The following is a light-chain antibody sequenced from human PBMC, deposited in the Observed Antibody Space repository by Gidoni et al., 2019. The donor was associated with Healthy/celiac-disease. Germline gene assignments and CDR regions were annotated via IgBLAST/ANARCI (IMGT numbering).Light chain of an antibody. J-gene: IGLJ3*02. Sequence: QPVLTQSSSASASLGSSVKRTCTLSSGHSSYIIAWHQQQPGKAPRYLMKLEGSGSYNKGSGVPDRFSGSSSGADRYLTISNLQSEDEADYYCETWDSNTHRVFGGGTKLTVL. V-gene: IGLV4-60*03. CDR2: LEGSGSY. CDR3: ETWDSNTHRV. CDR1: SGHSSYI.